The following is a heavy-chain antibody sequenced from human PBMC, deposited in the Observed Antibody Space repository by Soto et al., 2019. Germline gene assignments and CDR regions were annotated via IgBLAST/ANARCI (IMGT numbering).Heavy chain of an antibody. Sequence: EVQLVESGGGLVQPGGSLRLSCAASGFTFSSYWMSWVRQAPGKGLEWVANIKQDGSEKYYVDSVKGRFTISRDNAKNSLNLQMNSLRAEDTAVYYCARFLSTVTLNYYYYYYMDVWGKGTTVTVSS. CDR1: GFTFSSYW. CDR2: IKQDGSEK. J-gene: IGHJ6*03. V-gene: IGHV3-7*01. D-gene: IGHD4-17*01. CDR3: ARFLSTVTLNYYYYYYMDV.